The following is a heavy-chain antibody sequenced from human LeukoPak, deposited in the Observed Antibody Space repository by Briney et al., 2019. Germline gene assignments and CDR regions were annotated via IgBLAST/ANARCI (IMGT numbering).Heavy chain of an antibody. CDR3: VRDFRSADY. Sequence: PGGSLRLSCAASGFTFSTYCMPWVRQAPGKGPMWVSRICPDGTVTNYADSVKARFIISRDNARNTVYLQMNSLRVEDTAVYYCVRDFRSADYWGQGTLVTVSS. CDR2: ICPDGTVT. V-gene: IGHV3-74*01. CDR1: GFTFSTYC. J-gene: IGHJ4*02.